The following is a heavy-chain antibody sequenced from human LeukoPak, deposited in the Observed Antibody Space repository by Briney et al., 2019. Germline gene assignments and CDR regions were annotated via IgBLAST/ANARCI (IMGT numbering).Heavy chain of an antibody. Sequence: PSETLSLTCAVYGGSFSGYYWSWIRQPPGKGLEWIGEINHSGSTNYNPSLKSRVTISVDTSKNQFSLKLSSVTAADTAVYYCATYCSSTSCYALRNYWGQGTLVTVSS. J-gene: IGHJ4*02. D-gene: IGHD2-2*01. CDR2: INHSGST. CDR3: ATYCSSTSCYALRNY. V-gene: IGHV4-34*01. CDR1: GGSFSGYY.